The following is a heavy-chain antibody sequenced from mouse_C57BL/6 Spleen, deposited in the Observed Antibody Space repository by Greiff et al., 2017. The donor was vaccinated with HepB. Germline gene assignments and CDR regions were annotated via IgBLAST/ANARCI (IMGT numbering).Heavy chain of an antibody. CDR1: GYTFTSYG. CDR3: AREGAGAMDY. Sequence: VQLQESGAELARPGASVKLSCKASGYTFTSYGISWVKQRTGQGLEWIGEIYPRSGNTYYNEKFKGKATLTADKSSSTAYMELRSLTSEDSAVYFCAREGAGAMDYWGQGTSVTVSS. CDR2: IYPRSGNT. V-gene: IGHV1-81*01. J-gene: IGHJ4*01.